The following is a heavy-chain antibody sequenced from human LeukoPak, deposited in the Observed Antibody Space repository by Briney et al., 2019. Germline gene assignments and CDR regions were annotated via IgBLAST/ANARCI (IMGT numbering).Heavy chain of an antibody. J-gene: IGHJ5*02. D-gene: IGHD2-15*01. CDR1: GYIFTSYG. Sequence: GASVKVSCKASGYIFTSYGISWVRQAPGQGLEWMGWISGDNGKTKYAQKFQGRVTMTTDTSTSTAYMELSSLRSEDTALYYCARDPRPCSGGSCRDWFDPWGQGTLVTVSS. CDR3: ARDPRPCSGGSCRDWFDP. V-gene: IGHV1-18*01. CDR2: ISGDNGKT.